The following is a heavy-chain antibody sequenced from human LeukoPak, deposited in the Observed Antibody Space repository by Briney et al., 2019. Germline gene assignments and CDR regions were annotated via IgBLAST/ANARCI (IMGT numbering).Heavy chain of an antibody. V-gene: IGHV3-21*03. D-gene: IGHD3-3*01. Sequence: GGSLRLSCAASGFTFSHYSMNWVRQAPGKGLEWVSSISSTGSNTYCADSLKGRFTISRGNAKNSLYLQMNSLRAEDTAVYYCARVWYYDFWSGYSCLDYWGQGTLVTVSS. CDR3: ARVWYYDFWSGYSCLDY. CDR1: GFTFSHYS. CDR2: ISSTGSNT. J-gene: IGHJ4*02.